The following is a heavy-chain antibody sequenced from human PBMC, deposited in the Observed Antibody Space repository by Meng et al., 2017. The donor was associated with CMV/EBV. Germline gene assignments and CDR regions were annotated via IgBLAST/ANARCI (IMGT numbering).Heavy chain of an antibody. J-gene: IGHJ4*02. Sequence: VQLQQWGAGLLKPSETLALPCAVYGGSFSGYYWSWIRQPPGKGLEWIGEINHSGSTNYNPSLKSRVTISVDTSKNQFSLKLSSVTAADTAVYYCASSLTYPDYWGQGTLVTVSS. CDR1: GGSFSGYY. CDR2: INHSGST. V-gene: IGHV4-34*01. CDR3: ASSLTYPDY. D-gene: IGHD2-15*01.